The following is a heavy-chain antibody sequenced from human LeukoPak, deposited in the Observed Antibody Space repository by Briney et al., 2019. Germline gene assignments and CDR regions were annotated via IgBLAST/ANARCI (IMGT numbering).Heavy chain of an antibody. V-gene: IGHV4-39*01. CDR2: IYYSGST. CDR1: GGSISSSSYY. CDR3: ARYGASSDFYYYFYAMDV. Sequence: SETLSLTCTVSGGSISSSSYYWGWIRQPPGKGLEWIGSIYYSGSTYYNPSLKSRVTISVDTSKNQFSLKLSSVTAADTAVYYCARYGASSDFYYYFYAMDVWGQGTTVTVSS. J-gene: IGHJ6*02. D-gene: IGHD3-22*01.